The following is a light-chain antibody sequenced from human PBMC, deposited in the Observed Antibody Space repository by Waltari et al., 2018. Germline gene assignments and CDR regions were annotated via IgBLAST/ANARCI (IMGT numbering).Light chain of an antibody. CDR2: DVS. CDR1: SSASGGYNY. Sequence: QSALTQPRPVSGSPGQSVPIPCPGTSSASGGYNYVSWYQQHPRKAPKLMIYDVSKRPSGVPDRFSGSKSGNTASLTISGLQAEEEADYYCCSYAGSYTFVVFGGGTKLTVL. CDR3: CSYAGSYTFVV. J-gene: IGLJ2*01. V-gene: IGLV2-11*01.